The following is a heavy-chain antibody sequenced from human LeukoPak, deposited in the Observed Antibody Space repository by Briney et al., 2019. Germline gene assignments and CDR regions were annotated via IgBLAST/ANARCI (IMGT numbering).Heavy chain of an antibody. CDR1: GFTFSNYA. V-gene: IGHV3-23*01. CDR3: AKAGKTTVTTTLLDY. CDR2: ISGSDIST. D-gene: IGHD4-17*01. Sequence: PGGSLRLSCAASGFTFSNYAMSWVRQAPGKGLEWVSSISGSDISTEYADYGKGRFTISSDSSKNTLYLQINSLRAEDTAIYYCAKAGKTTVTTTLLDYWGQGTLVTVSS. J-gene: IGHJ4*02.